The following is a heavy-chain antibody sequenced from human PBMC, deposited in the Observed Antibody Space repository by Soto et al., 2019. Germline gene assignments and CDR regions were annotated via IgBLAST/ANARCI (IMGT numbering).Heavy chain of an antibody. J-gene: IGHJ5*02. CDR3: ARVGGYNWFDT. Sequence: EVQLVESGGGLDQPGGSLRLSCAGSGFTFSSYWMHWVRQVPGKGLLWVSRIDSDGTSTNYADSVKGRFTIARDNAKNTLYLQMNSLRAEDTGVYYCARVGGYNWFDTWGQGTLVTVSS. CDR1: GFTFSSYW. V-gene: IGHV3-74*01. CDR2: IDSDGTST.